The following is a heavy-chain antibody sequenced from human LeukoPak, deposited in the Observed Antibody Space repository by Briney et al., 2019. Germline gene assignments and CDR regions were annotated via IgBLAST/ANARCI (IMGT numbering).Heavy chain of an antibody. V-gene: IGHV4-59*02. CDR3: ARDREYSSSGLVWFDP. CDR2: IYYSGST. CDR1: GGSVSGYY. D-gene: IGHD6-6*01. Sequence: PSETLFLTCTVSGGSVSGYYWSWIRQPPGKGLDWIGYIYYSGSTNYNPSLKSRVTISVDTSENQFSLKLTSVTAADAAVYYCARDREYSSSGLVWFDPWGHGILVTVSS. J-gene: IGHJ5*02.